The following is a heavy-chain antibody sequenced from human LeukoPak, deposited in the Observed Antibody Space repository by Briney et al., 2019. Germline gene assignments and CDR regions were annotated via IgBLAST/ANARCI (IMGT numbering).Heavy chain of an antibody. Sequence: PSQTLSLTCTVSGGSISSGDYYWSWIRQPPGKGLEWIGYIYYSGSTYYNPSLKSRVTISVDTSKNQFSLTLSPVTAPDTAVYYCARDPHPYSSSSRLDYWGQGTLVTVSS. J-gene: IGHJ4*02. D-gene: IGHD6-6*01. CDR1: GGSISSGDYY. CDR3: ARDPHPYSSSSRLDY. CDR2: IYYSGST. V-gene: IGHV4-30-4*08.